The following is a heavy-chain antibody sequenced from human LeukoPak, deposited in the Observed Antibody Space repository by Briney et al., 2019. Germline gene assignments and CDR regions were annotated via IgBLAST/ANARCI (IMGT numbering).Heavy chain of an antibody. CDR1: GYTFTSYA. Sequence: GASVKVSCKASGYTFTSYAMHWVRQAPGQRLEWMGWINAGNGNTKYTQKFQGRVTITRDTSASTAYMELSSLRSEDTAVYYCASSIVGAYDAFDIWGQGTMVTVSS. CDR2: INAGNGNT. J-gene: IGHJ3*02. D-gene: IGHD1-26*01. V-gene: IGHV1-3*01. CDR3: ASSIVGAYDAFDI.